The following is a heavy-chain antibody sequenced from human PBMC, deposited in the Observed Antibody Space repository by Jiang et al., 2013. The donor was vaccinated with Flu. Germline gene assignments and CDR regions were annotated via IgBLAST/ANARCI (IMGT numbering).Heavy chain of an antibody. CDR2: ISSSSSTI. D-gene: IGHD6-19*01. CDR1: GFTFSSYS. J-gene: IGHJ4*02. CDR3: ARDGPRGEAVAGTGGGIDY. V-gene: IGHV3-48*01. Sequence: GGLVQPGGSLRLSCAASGFTFSSYSMNWVRQAPGKGLEWVSYISSSSSTIYYADSVKGRFTISRDNAKNSLYLQMNSLRAEDTAVYYCARDGPRGEAVAGTGGGIDYWGQGTLVTVSS.